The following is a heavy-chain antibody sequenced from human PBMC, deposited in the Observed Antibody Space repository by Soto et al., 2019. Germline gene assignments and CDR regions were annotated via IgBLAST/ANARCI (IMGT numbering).Heavy chain of an antibody. J-gene: IGHJ4*02. CDR1: GFTFSSHA. V-gene: IGHV3-23*01. Sequence: SGGSLRLSCAASGFTFSSHAMGWLRQAPGTGPEWVAFVDGSGGDTSYADSVKGRFAISRDNSDNSLYLDMNSLRAEDTGRYFCAKECFAAAYAATSAFDLWGQRTLVTVSS. D-gene: IGHD2-2*01. CDR3: AKECFAAAYAATSAFDL. CDR2: VDGSGGDT.